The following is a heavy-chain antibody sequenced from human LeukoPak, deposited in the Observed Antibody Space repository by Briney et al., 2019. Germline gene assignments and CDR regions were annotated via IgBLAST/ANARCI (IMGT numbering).Heavy chain of an antibody. CDR3: ARDRGGYGAQQDY. V-gene: IGHV4-30-4*01. D-gene: IGHD3-16*01. CDR2: IYYSGGT. J-gene: IGHJ4*02. CDR1: GGSISSGDYY. Sequence: SSQTLSLTCTVSGGSISSGDYYWRWIRQPPGKVLEWIGYIYYSGGTYSNPSLKSRVTMSVDTSKDQFSLKLSSVTAADTAVYYCARDRGGYGAQQDYWGQGTLVTVSS.